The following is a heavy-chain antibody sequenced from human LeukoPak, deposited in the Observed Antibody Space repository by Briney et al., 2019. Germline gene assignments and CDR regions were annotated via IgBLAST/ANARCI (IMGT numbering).Heavy chain of an antibody. CDR2: INHSGST. Sequence: SETLSLTCAVYGGSFSGYYWSWIRQPPGKGLEWIGEINHSGSTNYNPSLKSRVTISVDTSKNQFSLKLSSVTAADTAVYYCAKDVDNWNEWGSYYFDYWGQGTLVTVSS. J-gene: IGHJ4*02. CDR1: GGSFSGYY. D-gene: IGHD1-20*01. CDR3: AKDVDNWNEWGSYYFDY. V-gene: IGHV4-34*01.